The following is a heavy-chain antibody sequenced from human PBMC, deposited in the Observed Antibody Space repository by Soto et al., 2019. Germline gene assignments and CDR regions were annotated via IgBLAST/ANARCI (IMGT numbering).Heavy chain of an antibody. CDR1: GGSISSYY. D-gene: IGHD4-17*01. CDR3: ARDVYGEASDAFDI. Sequence: QVQLQESGPGLVKPSETLSLTCTVSGGSISSYYLSWIRQPPGKGLEWIGYIYYSGSTNYNPSLKRRVTISVDTSKNQFSLKLSSVTAADTAVYYCARDVYGEASDAFDIWGQGTMVTVSS. J-gene: IGHJ3*02. V-gene: IGHV4-59*01. CDR2: IYYSGST.